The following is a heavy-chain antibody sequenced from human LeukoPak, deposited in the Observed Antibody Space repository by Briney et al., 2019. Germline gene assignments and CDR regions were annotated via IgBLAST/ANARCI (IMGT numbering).Heavy chain of an antibody. V-gene: IGHV1-2*02. CDR3: ARGDEYELLGWFDY. D-gene: IGHD1-26*01. J-gene: IGHJ4*02. CDR1: GYTFTGYY. Sequence: ASVKVSCKASGYTFTGYYIHWVRQAPGQGLEWMGWINPNSDGTNYAQKFQGRVTMTRDTSITTAYMELSGLRSDDTAVYYCARGDEYELLGWFDYWGQGTLVTVSS. CDR2: INPNSDGT.